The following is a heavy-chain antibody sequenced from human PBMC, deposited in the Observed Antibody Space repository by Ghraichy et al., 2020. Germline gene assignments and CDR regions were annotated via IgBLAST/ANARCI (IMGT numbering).Heavy chain of an antibody. Sequence: SETLSLTCTVSGGSISSYYWSWIRQPPGKGLEWIGYIYYSGSTNYNPSLKSRVTISVDTSKNQFSLKLSSVTAADTAVYYCAGGAYNWNDAPHAFDIWGQGIMVTVSS. CDR2: IYYSGST. V-gene: IGHV4-59*01. CDR3: AGGAYNWNDAPHAFDI. J-gene: IGHJ3*02. D-gene: IGHD1-1*01. CDR1: GGSISSYY.